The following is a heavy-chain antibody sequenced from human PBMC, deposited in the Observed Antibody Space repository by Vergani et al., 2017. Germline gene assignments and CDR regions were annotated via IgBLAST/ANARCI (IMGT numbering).Heavy chain of an antibody. CDR1: GGSLRSGSYY. D-gene: IGHD4-23*01. V-gene: IGHV4-31*03. J-gene: IGHJ3*02. CDR3: ASQDDHNGNPGAFDI. CDR2: IYNSGST. Sequence: QVQLQESGPGLLKPSQTLSLTCTVSGGSLRSGSYYWSWVRQRPGKGLEWIGYIYNSGSTYYNPSLKSRVTISVDASKNQFSLKLSSVTAADTAVYYCASQDDHNGNPGAFDIWGQGTKVTVSS.